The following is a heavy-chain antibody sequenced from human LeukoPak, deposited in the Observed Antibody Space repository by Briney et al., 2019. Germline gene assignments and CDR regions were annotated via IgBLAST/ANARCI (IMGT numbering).Heavy chain of an antibody. Sequence: PGGSLRLSCAASGFTVSTRYISWVRQAPGKGPEWVSFIYTDGSTFYADSVKGRFTISRDNSKNTVYLQMNSLRAEDTAVYYCAAYYYGSLPPTNFDYWGQGTLVTVSS. J-gene: IGHJ4*02. V-gene: IGHV3-66*01. CDR2: IYTDGST. CDR3: AAYYYGSLPPTNFDY. CDR1: GFTVSTRY. D-gene: IGHD3-10*01.